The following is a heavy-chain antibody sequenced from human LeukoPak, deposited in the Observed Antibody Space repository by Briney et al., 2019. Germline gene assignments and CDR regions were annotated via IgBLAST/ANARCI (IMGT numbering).Heavy chain of an antibody. V-gene: IGHV4-39*01. CDR2: IYYSGST. CDR1: GGSISSSSYY. D-gene: IGHD2-2*01. J-gene: IGHJ4*02. Sequence: SGTLSLTCTVSGGSISSSSYYWGWIRQPPGKGLEWIGSIYYSGSTYYIPSLKSRVTISVGTSKNQFSLKLSSVTAADTAVYYCARHYCSSTSCHFDYWGQGILVSVSS. CDR3: ARHYCSSTSCHFDY.